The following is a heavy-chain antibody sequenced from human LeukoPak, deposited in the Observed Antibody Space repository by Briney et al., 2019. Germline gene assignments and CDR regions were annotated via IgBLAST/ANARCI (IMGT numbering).Heavy chain of an antibody. D-gene: IGHD1-1*01. J-gene: IGHJ3*02. CDR3: GRWRNDGCAFDI. CDR1: GGSIRSYY. CDR2: IYYSGRI. Sequence: SETLSLTCTVSGGSIRSYYWSWIRQPPGKGLEWIGYIYYSGRIKYNPSRKSRVTISVDTSKNQFSLRLSSVTAADTAVYYCGRWRNDGCAFDIWGQGTMVTVSS. V-gene: IGHV4-59*01.